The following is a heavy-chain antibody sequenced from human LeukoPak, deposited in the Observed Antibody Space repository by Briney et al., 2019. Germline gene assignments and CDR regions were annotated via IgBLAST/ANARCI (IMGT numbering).Heavy chain of an antibody. D-gene: IGHD3-22*01. CDR1: GGSFSGYY. J-gene: IGHJ3*02. Sequence: SETLSLTCAVYGGSFSGYYWSWIRQPPGKGLEWIGEINHSGSTNYNPSLKSRVTISVDTSKNQFSLKLSSVTAADTAVYYCARAQKTYYYDSSGYYRNAFDIWGHGTMVTVSS. V-gene: IGHV4-34*01. CDR3: ARAQKTYYYDSSGYYRNAFDI. CDR2: INHSGST.